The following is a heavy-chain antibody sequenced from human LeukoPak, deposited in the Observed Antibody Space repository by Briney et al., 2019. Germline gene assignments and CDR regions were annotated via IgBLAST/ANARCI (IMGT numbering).Heavy chain of an antibody. CDR3: ARGSSSWYYFDY. CDR2: INHSGST. Sequence: SETLSLTCAVYGGSFSGYYWSWIRQPPGKGLEWIGEINHSGSTNYNPSLKSRVTISVDTSKDQFSLKLSSVTAADTAVYYCARGSSSWYYFDYWGQGTLVTVSS. V-gene: IGHV4-34*01. D-gene: IGHD6-13*01. CDR1: GGSFSGYY. J-gene: IGHJ4*02.